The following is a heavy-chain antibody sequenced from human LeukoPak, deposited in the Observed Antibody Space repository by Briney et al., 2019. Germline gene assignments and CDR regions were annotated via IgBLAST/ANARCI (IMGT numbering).Heavy chain of an antibody. Sequence: PGGSLRLSCAASGFILSPYGMHWVRHAPGKGLEWVAVISYDGSNKFYADSVKGRFTISRDNSKNTLYLQMNSLRGEDTAVYYCAKQERPSYGDFTSYFDSWGQGTLVTVSS. CDR2: ISYDGSNK. CDR3: AKQERPSYGDFTSYFDS. J-gene: IGHJ4*02. CDR1: GFILSPYG. V-gene: IGHV3-30*18. D-gene: IGHD4-17*01.